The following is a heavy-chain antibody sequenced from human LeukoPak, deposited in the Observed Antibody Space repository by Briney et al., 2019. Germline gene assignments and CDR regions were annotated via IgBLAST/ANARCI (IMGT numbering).Heavy chain of an antibody. CDR1: GFTFGYYA. D-gene: IGHD5-18*01. Sequence: GGSLRLSCTASGFTFGYYAMSWVRQAPGKGLEWVGFIRSKAYGGTTEYAASVKGRFTISRDDSKSIAYLQMNSLKTEDTAVYYCTRESGGYSYGSYYFDYWGQGTLVTVSS. CDR3: TRESGGYSYGSYYFDY. V-gene: IGHV3-49*04. J-gene: IGHJ4*02. CDR2: IRSKAYGGTT.